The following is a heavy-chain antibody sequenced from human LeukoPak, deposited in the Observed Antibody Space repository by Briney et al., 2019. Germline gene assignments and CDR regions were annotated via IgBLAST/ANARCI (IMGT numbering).Heavy chain of an antibody. D-gene: IGHD3-3*01. CDR1: GYSGIELD. J-gene: IGHJ3*02. CDR2: FDREDGGT. CDR3: ATHTTSGAVTYALQM. V-gene: IGHV1-24*01. Sequence: GASVKVSCKLSGYSGIELDMHWVRQAPGKGLEWMGGFDREDGGTIYARKFQGRVTMTEDTPTDTASMELTSLTSHDTPVYYCATHTTSGAVTYALQMWGPGTSVTVSS.